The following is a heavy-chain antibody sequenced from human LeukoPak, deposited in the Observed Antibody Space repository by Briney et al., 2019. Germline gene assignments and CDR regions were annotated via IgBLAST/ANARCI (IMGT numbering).Heavy chain of an antibody. CDR1: GGSFSGYY. Sequence: SETLSLTCTVYGGSFSGYYWSWIRQPPRKGLEWIGEINQSGSTNYNPSLKSRLTISVDTSKNQFSLKLTSVTAADTAVYYCARGPRYCSSTSCYELDYWGQGTLVTVSS. CDR2: INQSGST. V-gene: IGHV4-34*01. D-gene: IGHD2-2*01. J-gene: IGHJ4*02. CDR3: ARGPRYCSSTSCYELDY.